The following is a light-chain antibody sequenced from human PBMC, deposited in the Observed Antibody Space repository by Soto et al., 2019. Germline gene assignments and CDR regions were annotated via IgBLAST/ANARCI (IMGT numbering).Light chain of an antibody. Sequence: DIPLTQSPSFLSASVGDRVTITCRASQAISNYLAWYQQKPGKAPRLLIYGAFTLQSGVPSRFRGSGSGTEFTLTISSLQPEDFATYFCQQLNVNPPLTFGGGTKVDIK. V-gene: IGKV1-9*01. J-gene: IGKJ4*01. CDR3: QQLNVNPPLT. CDR2: GAF. CDR1: QAISNY.